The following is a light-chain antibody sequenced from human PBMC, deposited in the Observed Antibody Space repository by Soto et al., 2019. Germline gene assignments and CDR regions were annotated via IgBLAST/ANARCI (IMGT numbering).Light chain of an antibody. V-gene: IGKV3-15*01. CDR2: GAY. Sequence: EIVMTQSPATLSVSPGERATLSCRASQSVSSNLAWYQQKPGQSPRLLIYGAYTRATGIPAMFSRSGSGTEFTLTISSMQSEDFAVYYCQQYNNWPPCTFGQGTKLEIK. CDR3: QQYNNWPPCT. CDR1: QSVSSN. J-gene: IGKJ2*02.